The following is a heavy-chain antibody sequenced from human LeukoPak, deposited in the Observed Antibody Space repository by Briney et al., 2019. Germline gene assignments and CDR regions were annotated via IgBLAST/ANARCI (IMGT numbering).Heavy chain of an antibody. V-gene: IGHV4-59*01. CDR3: ARVISSSSGQWFDP. Sequence: PSETLSLTCTVSGGSISSYSWNWIRQPPGKGLEWIGYIYYSGSANYNPSLKSRVTISLGTSKNQFSLRLTSVTAADTAVYYCARVISSSSGQWFDPWGQGTLVTVSS. CDR2: IYYSGSA. CDR1: GGSISSYS. J-gene: IGHJ5*02. D-gene: IGHD6-6*01.